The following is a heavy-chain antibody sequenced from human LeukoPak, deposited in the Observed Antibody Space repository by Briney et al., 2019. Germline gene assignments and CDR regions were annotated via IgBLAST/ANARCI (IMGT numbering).Heavy chain of an antibody. D-gene: IGHD4/OR15-4a*01. V-gene: IGHV1-8*02. CDR2: MNPNSGNT. CDR3: AREEGALYGMDV. Sequence: ASVKVSCKASGGTFSSYAISWVRQATGQGLEWMGWMNPNSGNTGYAQKFQGRVTMTRNTSISTAYMELSSLRSEDTAVYYCAREEGALYGMDVWGQGTTVTVSS. CDR1: GGTFSSYA. J-gene: IGHJ6*02.